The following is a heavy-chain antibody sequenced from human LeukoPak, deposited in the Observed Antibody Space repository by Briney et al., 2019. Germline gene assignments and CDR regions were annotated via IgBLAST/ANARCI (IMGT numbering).Heavy chain of an antibody. CDR1: GFPFTTYA. Sequence: GGSLRLSCAASGFPFTTYAMHWVRQAPGKGLEWVAVISYKGNNKNYADSAKGRFTISRDNSKNTLYLQMNSLRTEDTAVYYCARGAHYDDYGGGYLDYWGQGTLVTVSS. CDR2: ISYKGNNK. V-gene: IGHV3-30*04. D-gene: IGHD4-23*01. CDR3: ARGAHYDDYGGGYLDY. J-gene: IGHJ4*02.